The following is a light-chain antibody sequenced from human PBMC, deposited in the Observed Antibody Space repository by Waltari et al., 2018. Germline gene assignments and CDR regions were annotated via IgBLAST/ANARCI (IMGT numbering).Light chain of an antibody. CDR2: DAS. CDR1: QTVRSY. Sequence: EIVLTQSPATLSLSPGERNSISCRASQTVRSYLAWYQQKPGQAPRLLIFDASSRATGIPAKFSGSGSGTDFTLTVSNLEPEDFAVYYCQQRSNWPYTFGQGTRVEIK. CDR3: QQRSNWPYT. J-gene: IGKJ2*01. V-gene: IGKV3-11*01.